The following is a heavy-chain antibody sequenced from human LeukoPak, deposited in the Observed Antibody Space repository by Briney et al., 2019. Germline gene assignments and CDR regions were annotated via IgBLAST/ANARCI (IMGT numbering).Heavy chain of an antibody. CDR1: GGSFSGYY. CDR2: INHSGST. J-gene: IGHJ4*02. CDR3: ARGPVAGFDY. Sequence: SETLSLICAVYGGSFSGYYWSWIRQPPGKGLEWIGEINHSGSTNYNPSLKSRVTISVDTSKNQFSLKLSSVTAADTAVYYCARGPVAGFDYWGQGTLVTVSS. V-gene: IGHV4-34*01. D-gene: IGHD6-19*01.